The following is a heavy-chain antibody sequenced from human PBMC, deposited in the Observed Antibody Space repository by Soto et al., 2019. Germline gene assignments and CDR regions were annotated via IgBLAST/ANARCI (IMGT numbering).Heavy chain of an antibody. CDR1: GCSLSSYY. V-gene: IGHV4-59*01. CDR2: IYYSGST. D-gene: IGHD2-21*01. Sequence: SETLSLTCPVSGCSLSSYYWSLIPQPPGKGLEWIGYIYYSGSTNYNPSLKSRVTISVDTSKNQFSLKLSSVTAADTAVYYCARGSSRALLFDNWFDPWGQGTLVTVSS. CDR3: ARGSSRALLFDNWFDP. J-gene: IGHJ5*02.